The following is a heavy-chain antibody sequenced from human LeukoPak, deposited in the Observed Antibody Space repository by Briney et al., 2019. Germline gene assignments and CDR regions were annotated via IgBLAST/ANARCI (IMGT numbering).Heavy chain of an antibody. D-gene: IGHD7-27*01. CDR1: GFTFSNHW. V-gene: IGHV3-74*01. CDR2: INTDGSDT. Sequence: GGSLRLSCAASGFTFSNHWMHWVRQVSGKGLVWVSRINTDGSDTSYADSVEGRFTISRDNARNTLYLQMNSLRPEDTAVHYCARNNWGIDDWGQGTLVTVSS. J-gene: IGHJ4*02. CDR3: ARNNWGIDD.